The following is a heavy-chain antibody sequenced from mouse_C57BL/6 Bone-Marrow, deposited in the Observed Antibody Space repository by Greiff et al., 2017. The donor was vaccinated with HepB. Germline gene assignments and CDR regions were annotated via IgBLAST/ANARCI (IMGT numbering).Heavy chain of an antibody. CDR3: ASGDYDGDYYAMDY. CDR2: ISYDGSN. Sequence: EVKLVESGPGLVKPSQSLSLTCSVTGYSITSGYYWNWIRQFPGNKLEWMGYISYDGSNNYNPSLKNRISITRDTSKNQFFLKLNSVTTEDTATYYCASGDYDGDYYAMDYWGQGTSVTVSS. J-gene: IGHJ4*01. V-gene: IGHV3-6*01. D-gene: IGHD2-4*01. CDR1: GYSITSGYY.